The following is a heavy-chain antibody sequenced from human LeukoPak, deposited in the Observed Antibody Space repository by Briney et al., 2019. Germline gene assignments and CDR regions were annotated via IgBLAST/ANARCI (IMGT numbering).Heavy chain of an antibody. V-gene: IGHV4-31*03. CDR2: IYYSGST. D-gene: IGHD4-17*01. CDR1: GGSISSGGYY. Sequence: SETLSLTCTVSGGSISSGGYYWSWIRQHPGKGLGWIGYIYYSGSTYYNPSLKSRVTISVDTSKNQFSLKLSSVTAADTAVYYCARVTAGDYEDYWGQGTLVTVSS. CDR3: ARVTAGDYEDY. J-gene: IGHJ4*02.